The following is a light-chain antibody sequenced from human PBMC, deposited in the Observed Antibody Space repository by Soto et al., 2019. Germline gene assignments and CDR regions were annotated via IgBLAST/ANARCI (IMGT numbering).Light chain of an antibody. CDR3: QQYNSYT. Sequence: DIQMTQSPSTLSESVGDRVTITCRASHSIDGWLAWYQQKPGKAPNLLIYKASSLESGVPSRFSGSGFGTEFTLTISSLQPDDFATYYCQQYNSYTFGGGTNVEIK. J-gene: IGKJ4*01. CDR1: HSIDGW. V-gene: IGKV1-5*03. CDR2: KAS.